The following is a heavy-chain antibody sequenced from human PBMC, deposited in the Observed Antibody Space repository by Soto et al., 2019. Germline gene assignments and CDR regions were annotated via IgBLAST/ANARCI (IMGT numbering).Heavy chain of an antibody. CDR2: IIPIFGTA. V-gene: IGHV1-69*13. Sequence: ASVKVSCKASGGTFSSYAISWVRQAPGQGLEWMGGIIPIFGTANYAQKFQGRVTITADESTSIAYMELSSLRSEDTAVYYRARGRGYSSSWYYYWGQGTLVTVSS. CDR1: GGTFSSYA. CDR3: ARGRGYSSSWYYY. D-gene: IGHD6-13*01. J-gene: IGHJ4*02.